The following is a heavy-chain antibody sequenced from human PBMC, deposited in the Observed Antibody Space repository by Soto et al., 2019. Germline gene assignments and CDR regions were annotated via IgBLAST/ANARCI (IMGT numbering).Heavy chain of an antibody. V-gene: IGHV1-18*01. CDR1: GYTFTSYG. D-gene: IGHD2-15*01. Sequence: QVQLVQSGAEVKKPGASVKVSCKASGYTFTSYGIRWVRQAPGQGLEWMGWISAYNGNTNYAQKLQGRVTMTTDTSTSTVYMELRSLRSDDTAVYYCARVYCSGGSCYLGDFDYWGQGTLVTVSS. CDR2: ISAYNGNT. CDR3: ARVYCSGGSCYLGDFDY. J-gene: IGHJ4*02.